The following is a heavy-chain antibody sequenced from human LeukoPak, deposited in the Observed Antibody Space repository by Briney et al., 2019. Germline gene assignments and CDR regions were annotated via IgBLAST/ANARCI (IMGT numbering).Heavy chain of an antibody. J-gene: IGHJ4*02. D-gene: IGHD6-13*01. CDR1: GGTFSSYA. CDR3: ARVSIAAAGYFDY. Sequence: ASVKVSCKASGGTFSSYAISWVRQAPGQGLEWMGRIIPILGIANYAQKFQGRVTITADKSTSTAYMELSSLRSGDTAVYYCARVSIAAAGYFDYWGQGTLVTVSS. V-gene: IGHV1-69*04. CDR2: IIPILGIA.